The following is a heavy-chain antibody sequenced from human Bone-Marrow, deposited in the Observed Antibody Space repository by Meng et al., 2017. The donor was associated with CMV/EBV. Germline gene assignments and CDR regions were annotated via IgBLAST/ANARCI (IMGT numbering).Heavy chain of an antibody. CDR1: GYTFTSYD. CDR3: ARGTHYNFWSGCFGDWFAP. J-gene: IGHJ5*02. Sequence: ASVKVSCKASGYTFTSYDINWVRQATGQGLEWMGWMNPNSGNTGYAKKFQGRVTITRNTSISTAYMELSSLRTEDTAVYYCARGTHYNFWSGCFGDWFAPWGQGTLVTVSS. D-gene: IGHD3-3*01. CDR2: MNPNSGNT. V-gene: IGHV1-8*03.